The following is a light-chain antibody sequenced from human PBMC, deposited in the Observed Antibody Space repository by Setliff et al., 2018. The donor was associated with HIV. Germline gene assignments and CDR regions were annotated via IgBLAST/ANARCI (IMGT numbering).Light chain of an antibody. CDR2: GAS. Sequence: EIVMTQSPASLSVSPGERATLSCRASQSVSNDLAWYQHKPGQAPRLLIYGASSRATGIPARFSGSGSGTEFTLTISSLQSEDFALYYCQQYHNWPPRYTFGQGTKVDIK. V-gene: IGKV3-15*01. CDR1: QSVSND. CDR3: QQYHNWPPRYT. J-gene: IGKJ2*01.